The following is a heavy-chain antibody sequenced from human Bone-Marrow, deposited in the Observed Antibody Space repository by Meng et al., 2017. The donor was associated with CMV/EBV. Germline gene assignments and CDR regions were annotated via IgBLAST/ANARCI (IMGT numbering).Heavy chain of an antibody. CDR2: ISGSGGST. Sequence: GESLKISCAASGFTFSSYAMSWVRQAPGKGLEWVSAISGSGGSTYYADSVKGRFTISRDNSKNTLYLQMNSLRAEDTAVYYCARALRQYDDFWSGYYTPFDFWGQGTLVTVSS. V-gene: IGHV3-23*01. CDR3: ARALRQYDDFWSGYYTPFDF. J-gene: IGHJ4*02. CDR1: GFTFSSYA. D-gene: IGHD3-3*01.